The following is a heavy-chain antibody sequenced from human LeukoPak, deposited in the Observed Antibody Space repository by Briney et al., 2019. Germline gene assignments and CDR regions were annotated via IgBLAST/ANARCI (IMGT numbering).Heavy chain of an antibody. CDR3: ERRSIVVVPAAIGFDY. J-gene: IGHJ4*02. CDR2: IYHSGST. D-gene: IGHD2-2*02. V-gene: IGHV4-38-2*02. CDR1: GYSISSGYY. Sequence: SETLSLTCTVSGYSISSGYYWGWIRQPPGKGLEGIGSIYHSGSTYYNPSLNSRVTLSVNTSKNHFSLELSSVTAAAPAVSYWERRSIVVVPAAIGFDYGGQGTLVSVSS.